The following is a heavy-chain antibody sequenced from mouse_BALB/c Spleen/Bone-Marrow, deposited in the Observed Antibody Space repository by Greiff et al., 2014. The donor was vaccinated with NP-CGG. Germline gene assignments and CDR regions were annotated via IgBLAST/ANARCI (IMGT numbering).Heavy chain of an antibody. Sequence: VNLVESGAEFVQPGAPVKLSCKASGYTFTSYWMNWVKQRPGRGLEWIGRIDPSDSVTHYNQKFKDKATLTVDKSSSTAYIQLSSLTSEDSAVYDCARSIGYGATDYRGPGTSITVPS. CDR1: GYTFTSYW. V-gene: IGHV1-69*02. CDR2: IDPSDSVT. CDR3: ARSIGYGATDY. J-gene: IGHJ4*01. D-gene: IGHD2-2*01.